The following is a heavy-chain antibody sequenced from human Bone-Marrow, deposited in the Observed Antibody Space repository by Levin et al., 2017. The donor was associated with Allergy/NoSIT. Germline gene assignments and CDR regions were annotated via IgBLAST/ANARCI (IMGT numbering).Heavy chain of an antibody. Sequence: GESLKISCRISGSTFSNFWFAWVRQMPGKGLEWMGIIYPGDSDTRYSPSFQGQVTISADKSSNTAYLQWSSLEASDTAMYYCARHHDYYVLGRSDYLDYWGQGTPVTVSS. J-gene: IGHJ4*02. D-gene: IGHD3-10*01. CDR2: IYPGDSDT. V-gene: IGHV5-51*01. CDR1: GSTFSNFW. CDR3: ARHHDYYVLGRSDYLDY.